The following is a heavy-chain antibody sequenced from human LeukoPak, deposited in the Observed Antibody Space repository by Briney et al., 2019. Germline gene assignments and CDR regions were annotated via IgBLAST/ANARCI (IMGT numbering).Heavy chain of an antibody. D-gene: IGHD6-6*01. J-gene: IGHJ5*02. CDR3: AKDLSPYSSSRPGRFDP. CDR2: IRYDGSNK. CDR1: GFTFSSYG. Sequence: PGGSLRLSCAASGFTFSSYGMHWVRQAPGKGLEWVAFIRYDGSNKYYADSVKGRFTISRDNSKNTLYLQMNSLRAEDTAVYYCAKDLSPYSSSRPGRFDPWGQGTLVTVSS. V-gene: IGHV3-30*02.